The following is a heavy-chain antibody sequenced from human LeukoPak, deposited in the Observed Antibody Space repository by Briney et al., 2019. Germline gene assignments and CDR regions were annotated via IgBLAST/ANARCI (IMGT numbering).Heavy chain of an antibody. CDR3: ARDREKQWLAFDY. Sequence: PGGSLRLSCAASGFTFSSYSMNWVRQAPGKGLEWVSYISSSSSTLYYADSVKGRFTISRDNAKNSLYLQMNSLRAEDTAVYYCARDREKQWLAFDYWGQGTLVTVSS. J-gene: IGHJ4*02. V-gene: IGHV3-48*01. CDR2: ISSSSSTL. CDR1: GFTFSSYS. D-gene: IGHD6-19*01.